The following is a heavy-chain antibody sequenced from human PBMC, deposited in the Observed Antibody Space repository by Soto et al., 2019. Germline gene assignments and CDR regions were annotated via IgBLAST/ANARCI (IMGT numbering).Heavy chain of an antibody. CDR2: IIPIFGTA. CDR1: GGTFSSYA. D-gene: IGHD7-27*01. Sequence: ASVKVSCKASGGTFSSYAISWVRQAPGQGLEWMGGIIPIFGTANYAQKFQGRVTITADESTSTAYMELSSLRSEDTAVYYCARDPPGDSTETYFDYWGQGTLVTVSS. V-gene: IGHV1-69*13. J-gene: IGHJ4*02. CDR3: ARDPPGDSTETYFDY.